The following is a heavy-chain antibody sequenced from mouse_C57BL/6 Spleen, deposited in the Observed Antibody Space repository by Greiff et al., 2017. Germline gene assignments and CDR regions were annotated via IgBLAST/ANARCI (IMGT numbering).Heavy chain of an antibody. CDR1: GYTFTSYC. D-gene: IGHD2-3*01. CDR3: EKDDCYYAFAY. CDR2: INPSSGYT. Sequence: QVQLQQSGAELVKPGASVKLSCKASGYTFTSYCMHWVKQRPGQGLEWIGYINPSSGYTKYNQKFKDKATLTADKSSSTAYMQLSSLTYEDSAVYYCEKDDCYYAFAYWGQGTLVTVSA. V-gene: IGHV1-7*01. J-gene: IGHJ3*01.